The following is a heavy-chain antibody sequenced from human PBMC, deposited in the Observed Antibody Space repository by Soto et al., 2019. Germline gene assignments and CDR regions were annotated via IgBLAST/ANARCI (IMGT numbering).Heavy chain of an antibody. CDR1: GYNFISHW. CDR2: IDPSDSYT. V-gene: IGHV5-10-1*01. Sequence: GESLKISCKGSGYNFISHWINWVRQMPGKGLEWMGRIDPSDSYTNYSPSFQGHVTISTDKSISTAYLQWSSLKASDTAMYYCASPYCNSTSCQGHDFYGMDVWGQGTTVTV. CDR3: ASPYCNSTSCQGHDFYGMDV. J-gene: IGHJ6*02. D-gene: IGHD2-2*01.